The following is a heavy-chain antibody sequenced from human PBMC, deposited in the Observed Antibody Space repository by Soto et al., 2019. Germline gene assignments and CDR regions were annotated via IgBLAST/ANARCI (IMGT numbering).Heavy chain of an antibody. CDR3: ARGNKGLEV. V-gene: IGHV3-7*03. CDR1: GLTFSTFR. CDR2: IQRDGSET. J-gene: IGHJ6*02. Sequence: QLMESGGGLVQPGGSLRLSCAASGLTFSTFRMTWVRQAPGKGLEWVAHIQRDGSETYYVDSVKGRFTISRDNARNSLYLQMNSLRAEDTAVYFCARGNKGLEVWGQGTTVTVSS.